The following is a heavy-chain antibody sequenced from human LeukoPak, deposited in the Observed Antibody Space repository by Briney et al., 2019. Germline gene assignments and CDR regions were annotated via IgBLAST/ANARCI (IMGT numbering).Heavy chain of an antibody. V-gene: IGHV3-23*01. CDR3: AKGTLFGVVTSFDF. D-gene: IGHD3-3*01. J-gene: IGHJ4*02. Sequence: GGSLRLSCAASGFTLGSANAMTWVRQAPGKGLEWVSLISASGSATYYADSVRGRFAISRDISKNTLFLQMSSLRTEDTAVYYCAKGTLFGVVTSFDFWGQGTLVTVSS. CDR1: GFTLGSANA. CDR2: ISASGSAT.